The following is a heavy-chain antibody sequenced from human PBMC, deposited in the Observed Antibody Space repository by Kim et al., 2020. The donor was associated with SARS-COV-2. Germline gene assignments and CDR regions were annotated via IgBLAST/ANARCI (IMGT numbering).Heavy chain of an antibody. CDR1: GFTFRSFW. Sequence: GGSLRLSCEASGFTFRSFWMSWVRQAPGKGPEWVAYIDQEGSEKYYVDSVEGRFTISRDNDKNSLFLQMNSLRAEDTAIYYCARAREPASSAEYFQHWGQGSLVTVSS. CDR2: IDQEGSEK. V-gene: IGHV3-7*03. D-gene: IGHD2-2*01. J-gene: IGHJ1*01. CDR3: ARAREPASSAEYFQH.